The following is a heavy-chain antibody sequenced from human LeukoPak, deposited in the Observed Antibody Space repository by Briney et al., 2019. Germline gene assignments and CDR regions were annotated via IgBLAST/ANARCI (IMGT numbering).Heavy chain of an antibody. J-gene: IGHJ4*02. CDR1: GYTFTGYY. V-gene: IGHV1-2*06. CDR3: ARKLGMMGGSFDY. CDR2: INPNSGGT. Sequence: ASVKVSCKASGYTFTGYYMHWVRQAPGQGLEWMGRINPNSGGTNYAQKFQGRVTMTRDTSISTAYMELSRLRSDDTAVYYCARKLGMMGGSFDYWGQGTQVTVSS. D-gene: IGHD3-16*01.